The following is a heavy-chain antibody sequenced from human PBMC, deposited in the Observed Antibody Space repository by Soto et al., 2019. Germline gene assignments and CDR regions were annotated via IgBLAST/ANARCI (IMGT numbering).Heavy chain of an antibody. D-gene: IGHD2-21*02. CDR3: ARDLWGYCGADCYPLDV. J-gene: IGHJ6*02. CDR1: GGSISSYY. Sequence: PSETLSLTCSVSGGSISSYYWSWIRQPPGKGLEWIGYIYYSGSTNYNPSLKSRVTISLDTSKNQFSLKLSSMTAADTAVYYFARDLWGYCGADCYPLDVWGQGTTVTVSS. V-gene: IGHV4-59*12. CDR2: IYYSGST.